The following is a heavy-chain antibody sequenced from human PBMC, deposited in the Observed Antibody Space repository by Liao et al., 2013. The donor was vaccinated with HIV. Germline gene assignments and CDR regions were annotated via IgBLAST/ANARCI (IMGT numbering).Heavy chain of an antibody. J-gene: IGHJ6*03. CDR1: GGSISRSSYY. CDR2: IYYSGST. Sequence: QLQLQESGPGLVKASETLSLTCTVSGGSISRSSYYWGWIRQPPGKGLEWIGSIYYSGSTYYNPSLKSRVTISVDTSKNQFSLKLSSVTAADTAVYYCARGHGKAGGSGLSTVGYYYYYMDVWGKGTTVTVSS. CDR3: ARGHGKAGGSGLSTVGYYYYYMDV. V-gene: IGHV4-39*07. D-gene: IGHD3-10*01.